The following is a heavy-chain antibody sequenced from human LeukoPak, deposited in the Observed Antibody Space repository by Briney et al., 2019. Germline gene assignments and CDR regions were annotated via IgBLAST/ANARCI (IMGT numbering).Heavy chain of an antibody. Sequence: GGSLRLSCAASGFTFSSYAMSWVRQAPGKGLEWVSAISGSGGSTYYADSVKGRFTISRDNSKNTLYLQMNSLRAEDTAVYYCAAAGEGSNAFDIWGQGTMVTVSS. D-gene: IGHD3-16*01. CDR3: AAAGEGSNAFDI. J-gene: IGHJ3*02. CDR1: GFTFSSYA. CDR2: ISGSGGST. V-gene: IGHV3-23*01.